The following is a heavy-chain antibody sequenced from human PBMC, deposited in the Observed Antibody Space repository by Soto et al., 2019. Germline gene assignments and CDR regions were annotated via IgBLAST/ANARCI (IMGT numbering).Heavy chain of an antibody. D-gene: IGHD6-6*01. V-gene: IGHV4-30-4*01. CDR1: GGSINSGDDY. J-gene: IGHJ4*02. CDR3: ASRGYITSPFDY. CDR2: IYDTGGST. Sequence: QVQLQESGPGLVKPSQTLSLTCSVSGGSINSGDDYWSWIRQPPGKGLEWIGYIYDTGGSTDYNPSLKNRVTISVDTSKNQFSLKLSSVTAADTAVYYCASRGYITSPFDYWGQGALVTVSS.